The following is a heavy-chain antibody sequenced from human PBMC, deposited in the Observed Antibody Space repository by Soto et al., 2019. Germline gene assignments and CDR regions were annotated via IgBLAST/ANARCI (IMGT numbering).Heavy chain of an antibody. CDR3: ADHDSSGEVYYYGLDV. Sequence: EVQLLESGGGLVQPGGSLRLSCAASGFTFSSYAMSWVRQAPGKGLEWVSTTSGSGTVTYYADSVKGRFTISRDNSKNTLYLQMNSLRAEDTAVYYCADHDSSGEVYYYGLDVWGQGTTVSVSS. D-gene: IGHD3-22*01. V-gene: IGHV3-23*01. J-gene: IGHJ6*02. CDR2: TSGSGTVT. CDR1: GFTFSSYA.